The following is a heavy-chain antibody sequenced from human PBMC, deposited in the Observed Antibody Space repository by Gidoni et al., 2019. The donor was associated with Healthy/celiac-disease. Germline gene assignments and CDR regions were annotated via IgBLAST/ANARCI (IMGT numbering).Heavy chain of an antibody. V-gene: IGHV1-46*01. D-gene: IGHD3-3*01. J-gene: IGHJ4*02. CDR3: ARDPAGFWSGYYIAPFDY. CDR2: INPSGGST. Sequence: QVQLVQSGAAVKKPGASVKVSCKASGYTFTSYYMHWVRQAPGQGLEWMGIINPSGGSTSYAQKFQGRVTMTRDTSTSTVYMELSSLRSEDTAVYYCARDPAGFWSGYYIAPFDYWGQGTLVTVSS. CDR1: GYTFTSYY.